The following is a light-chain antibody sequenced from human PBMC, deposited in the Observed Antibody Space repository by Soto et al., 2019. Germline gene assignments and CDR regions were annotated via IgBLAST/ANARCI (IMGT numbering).Light chain of an antibody. CDR1: QSVSSSY. CDR2: GAS. J-gene: IGKJ4*01. CDR3: QQYGRSPLT. Sequence: EIVLTQSPGTLSLSPGERATLSCRASQSVSSSYLAWYQQKPGQAPRLRIYGASSRATGIPDRFSGSGSGTDFTLTISRLEPEDFAVYYCQQYGRSPLTFGGGTKGEIK. V-gene: IGKV3-20*01.